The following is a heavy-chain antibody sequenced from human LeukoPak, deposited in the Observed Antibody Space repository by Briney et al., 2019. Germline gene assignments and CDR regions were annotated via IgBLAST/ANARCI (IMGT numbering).Heavy chain of an antibody. V-gene: IGHV4-59*01. CDR2: IYYSGST. CDR1: GGSISSYY. J-gene: IGHJ4*02. CDR3: ARLSLHNYGDFLMDY. Sequence: SETLSLTCTVSGGSISSYYWSWIRQPPGKGLEWIAYIYYSGSTNYNPSLKSRVTISVDTSKNQFSLKLSSVTAADTAVYYCARLSLHNYGDFLMDYWGQGTLVTVSS. D-gene: IGHD4-17*01.